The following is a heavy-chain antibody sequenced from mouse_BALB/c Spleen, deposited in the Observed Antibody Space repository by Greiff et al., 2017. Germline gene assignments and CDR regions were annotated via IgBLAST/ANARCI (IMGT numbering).Heavy chain of an antibody. CDR2: ISSGSSTI. D-gene: IGHD1-1*01. J-gene: IGHJ1*01. CDR3: ARSGGSSPYWYFDV. V-gene: IGHV5-17*02. CDR1: GFTFSSFG. Sequence: EVKLVESGGGLVQPGGSRKLSCAASGFTFSSFGMHWVRQAPEKGLEWVAYISSGSSTINYADTVKGRFTISRDNPKNTLFLQMTRLRSEDTAMYYCARSGGSSPYWYFDVWGAGTTVTVSS.